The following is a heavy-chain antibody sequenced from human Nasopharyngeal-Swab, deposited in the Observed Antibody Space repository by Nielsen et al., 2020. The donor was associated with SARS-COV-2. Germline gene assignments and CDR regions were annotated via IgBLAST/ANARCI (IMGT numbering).Heavy chain of an antibody. CDR2: ITSSSSTR. J-gene: IGHJ4*02. D-gene: IGHD1-26*01. CDR1: GFAFTDYS. V-gene: IGHV3-48*02. CDR3: TTALSGSPD. Sequence: GGSLRLSCAASGFAFTDYSMDWVRQAPGKGLEWVSYITSSSSTRYYADSVKGRFTVSRDNAKNSLYLQMSSLRDEDTAVYYCTTALSGSPDWGQGTLVTVSS.